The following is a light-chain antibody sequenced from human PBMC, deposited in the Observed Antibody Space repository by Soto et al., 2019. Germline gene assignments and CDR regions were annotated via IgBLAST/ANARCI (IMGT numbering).Light chain of an antibody. CDR3: TSYTSDSSVI. J-gene: IGLJ2*01. V-gene: IGLV2-14*03. CDR2: DVT. CDR1: SSDIGGYRY. Sequence: QSALTQPASASGSPGQSVTISCTGTSSDIGGYRYVSWYQQRPGKAPKLMIHDVTNRPSGVSDRFSGSKSGNTASLTISGLQAEDEADYYCTSYTSDSSVIFGGGTQLTVL.